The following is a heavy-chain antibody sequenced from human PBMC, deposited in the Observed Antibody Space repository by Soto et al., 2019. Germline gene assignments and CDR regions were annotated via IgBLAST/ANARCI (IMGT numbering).Heavy chain of an antibody. V-gene: IGHV3-7*03. CDR1: GFTFSNFW. CDR2: INQDGSDK. Sequence: EVQLVESGGGLVQPGGSLRLSCAASGFTFSNFWMTWVRQAPGKGLEWVANINQDGSDKYCVDSVKGRFTISRDNAKNSLYLQMNSLRAEDSAVYYCARGSMYSSTWEGGYYGTDVWGQGTTVTVSS. J-gene: IGHJ6*02. D-gene: IGHD6-13*01. CDR3: ARGSMYSSTWEGGYYGTDV.